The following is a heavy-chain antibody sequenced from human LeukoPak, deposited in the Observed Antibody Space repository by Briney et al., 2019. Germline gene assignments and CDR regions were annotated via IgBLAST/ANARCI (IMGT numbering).Heavy chain of an antibody. Sequence: ASVKVSCKASGGTFSSYAISWVRQAPGQGLEWMGGIIPIFGTVNYAQKFQGRVTITADKSTSTAYMELSSLRSEDTAVYYCARGDGYSSPYYFDYWGQGTLVTVSS. D-gene: IGHD5-18*01. V-gene: IGHV1-69*06. CDR2: IIPIFGTV. CDR3: ARGDGYSSPYYFDY. J-gene: IGHJ4*02. CDR1: GGTFSSYA.